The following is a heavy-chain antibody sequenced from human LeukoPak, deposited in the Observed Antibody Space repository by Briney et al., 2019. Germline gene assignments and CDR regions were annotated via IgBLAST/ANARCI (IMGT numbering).Heavy chain of an antibody. Sequence: SGESLKIPCKGSGYSFTSYWIGWVRQMPGKGLEWMGIIYPGDSDTRYSPSFQGQVTISADKSISTAYLQWSSLKASDTAMYYCARHPDSSGSYWFDPWGQGTLVTVSS. J-gene: IGHJ5*02. V-gene: IGHV5-51*01. CDR1: GYSFTSYW. CDR2: IYPGDSDT. CDR3: ARHPDSSGSYWFDP. D-gene: IGHD3-22*01.